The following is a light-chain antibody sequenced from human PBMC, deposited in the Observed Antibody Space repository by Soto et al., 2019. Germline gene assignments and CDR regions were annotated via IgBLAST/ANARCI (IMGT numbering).Light chain of an antibody. CDR1: QSVSRY. J-gene: IGKJ4*01. Sequence: EIVLTQSPVTLSLTPGERATLSCRASQSVSRYLAWYQQKPGQAPRLLIYDASNRATGIPARFSGSGSGTDFTLTISSLEPEDFAVYYCQQRSNCPSTFGGGTKVEIK. CDR2: DAS. V-gene: IGKV3-11*01. CDR3: QQRSNCPST.